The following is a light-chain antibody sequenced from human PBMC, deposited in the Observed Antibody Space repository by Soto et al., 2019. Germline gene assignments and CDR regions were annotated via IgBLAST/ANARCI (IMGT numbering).Light chain of an antibody. CDR1: QSVSSSY. J-gene: IGKJ1*01. Sequence: IVLTQSPGTLSLSPWERATLSCRASQSVSSSYLAWYQQKPGQAPRLLIYGANYRATGISDRFSGSGSGTEFTLTIRGLQSEDFAVYYCQQYNNWPRTFGQGTKVDIK. CDR3: QQYNNWPRT. CDR2: GAN. V-gene: IGKV3-20*01.